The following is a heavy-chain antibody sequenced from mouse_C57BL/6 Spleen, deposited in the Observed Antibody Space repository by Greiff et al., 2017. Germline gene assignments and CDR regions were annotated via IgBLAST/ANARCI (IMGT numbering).Heavy chain of an antibody. Sequence: EVQLQQSGPELVKPGASVKISCKASGYSFTGYYMNWVKQSPEKSLEWIGEINPSTGGTTYNQKFKAKATLTVDKSSSTAYMQLKSLTSEDSAVYYCARSPSNYAMDYWGQGTSVTVSS. D-gene: IGHD2-10*02. CDR2: INPSTGGT. CDR3: ARSPSNYAMDY. CDR1: GYSFTGYY. J-gene: IGHJ4*01. V-gene: IGHV1-42*01.